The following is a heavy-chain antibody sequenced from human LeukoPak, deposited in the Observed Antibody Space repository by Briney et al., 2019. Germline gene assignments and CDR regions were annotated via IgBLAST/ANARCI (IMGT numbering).Heavy chain of an antibody. Sequence: PGGSLKLSCAASGFTVSSNYMSRVRQAPGKGLEGVSVIYSGGSTYYADSAKGRFTISRDNSKNTLYLQMNSLRAEDTAVYYCARDLAVTSLGYWGQGTLVTVSS. V-gene: IGHV3-53*01. CDR3: ARDLAVTSLGY. CDR1: GFTVSSNY. CDR2: IYSGGST. J-gene: IGHJ4*02. D-gene: IGHD4-17*01.